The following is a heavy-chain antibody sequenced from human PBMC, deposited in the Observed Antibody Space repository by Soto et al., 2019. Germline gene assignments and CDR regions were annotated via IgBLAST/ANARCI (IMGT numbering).Heavy chain of an antibody. Sequence: GGSLRLSCAASGFTFSSYAMSWVRQAPGKGLEWVSAISGSGGSTYYADSVKGRFTISRDNSKNTLYLQMNSLRAEDTAVYYCAKGVRPVVAAPLFYWGQGTLVTVSS. V-gene: IGHV3-23*01. CDR1: GFTFSSYA. CDR2: ISGSGGST. J-gene: IGHJ4*02. CDR3: AKGVRPVVAAPLFY. D-gene: IGHD2-15*01.